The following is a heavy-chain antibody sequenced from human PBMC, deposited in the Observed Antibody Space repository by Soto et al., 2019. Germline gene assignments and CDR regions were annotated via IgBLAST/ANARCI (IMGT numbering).Heavy chain of an antibody. V-gene: IGHV3-21*01. CDR1: GFTFSSYS. CDR3: ARAYIRPSLGGLYYFDY. Sequence: EVQLVESGGGLVKPGGSLRLSCAASGFTFSSYSMNWVRQAPGKGLEWGASISSSSSYIYYADSVKGRFTISRDNAKNSLYLQMNSLRAEDTAVYYCARAYIRPSLGGLYYFDYWGQGTLVTVSS. D-gene: IGHD2-15*01. CDR2: ISSSSSYI. J-gene: IGHJ4*02.